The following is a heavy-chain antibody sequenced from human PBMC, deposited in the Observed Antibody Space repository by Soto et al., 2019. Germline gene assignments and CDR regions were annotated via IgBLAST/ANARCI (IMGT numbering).Heavy chain of an antibody. V-gene: IGHV1-69*08. CDR2: VIPILGAS. CDR3: ARSRGSYYSNFDS. Sequence: QVQLVQSGAEVKKPGSSVKVSCKASADTFTGYTVTWVRQAPGQGLEWVGRVIPILGASNFAQKFQGRVTISADNSTDTAYRVLTGLTSEDTAVYYCARSRGSYYSNFDSWGQGTLVTVSS. CDR1: ADTFTGYT. D-gene: IGHD3-10*01. J-gene: IGHJ4*02.